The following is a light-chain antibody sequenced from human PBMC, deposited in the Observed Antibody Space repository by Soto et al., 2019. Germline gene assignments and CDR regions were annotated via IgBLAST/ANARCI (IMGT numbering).Light chain of an antibody. CDR1: QNVGSSN. Sequence: EIVLTQSPDTLSLSPGEGATLSCRASQNVGSSNLAWYQQKPGQAPRLLIYGASSRATGIPDRFSGSGSETDFTLTISRLEPEDFAMYYCQQYVSSPLTFGQGTKVDIK. V-gene: IGKV3-20*01. J-gene: IGKJ1*01. CDR3: QQYVSSPLT. CDR2: GAS.